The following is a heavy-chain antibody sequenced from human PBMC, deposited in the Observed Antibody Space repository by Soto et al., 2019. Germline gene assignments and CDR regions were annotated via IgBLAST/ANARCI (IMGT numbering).Heavy chain of an antibody. CDR2: ISGSGRTI. V-gene: IGHV3-23*01. J-gene: IGHJ6*02. D-gene: IGHD1-26*01. CDR1: GVDFSSEV. CDR3: AKVGPSYYYGMDV. Sequence: PGESLKISCAASGVDFSSEVMCWVRQAPGKRLEWVSSISGSGRTIYHADSIRGRFAISRDNSKKSLYLQLNDLRVDDTAVYYCAKVGPSYYYGMDVWGQGTTVTVSS.